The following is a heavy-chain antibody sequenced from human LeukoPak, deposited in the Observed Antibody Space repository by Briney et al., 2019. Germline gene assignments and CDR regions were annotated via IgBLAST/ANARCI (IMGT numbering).Heavy chain of an antibody. CDR3: ASVRWDYDY. D-gene: IGHD3-10*01. CDR2: IYYSGST. Sequence: SETLSLTCTVSGGSISSSSYYWGWIRQPPGKGLEWTGSIYYSGSTYYNPSLKSRVTISVDTSKNQFSLKLSSVTAADTAVYYCASVRWDYDYWGQGTLVTVSS. J-gene: IGHJ4*02. CDR1: GGSISSSSYY. V-gene: IGHV4-39*01.